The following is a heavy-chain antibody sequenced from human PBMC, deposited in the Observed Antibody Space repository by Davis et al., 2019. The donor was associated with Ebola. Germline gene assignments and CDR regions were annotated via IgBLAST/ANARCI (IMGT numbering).Heavy chain of an antibody. J-gene: IGHJ4*02. Sequence: SETLSLTCTVSGGSLSSYYWSWIRQPPGKGLEWFGYIYYSGSTTYTPSLKSRVTISVDTSKNQFSLKLSSVTAADTAVYYCARDRYSGYEWGQGTLVTVSS. V-gene: IGHV4-59*01. CDR2: IYYSGST. D-gene: IGHD5-12*01. CDR3: ARDRYSGYE. CDR1: GGSLSSYY.